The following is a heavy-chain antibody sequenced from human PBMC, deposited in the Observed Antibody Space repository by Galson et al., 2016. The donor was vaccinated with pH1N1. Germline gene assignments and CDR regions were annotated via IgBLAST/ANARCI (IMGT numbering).Heavy chain of an antibody. CDR3: VRDGLTRWHFDY. CDR2: IRSDGSEM. V-gene: IGHV3-7*04. Sequence: LRLSCAASGLSLGGYWMSWVRQAPGKGLEWVANIRSDGSEMYYLDSVRGRFTISRDNAKSSLFLQLNSLRAEDTAVYYCVRDGLTRWHFDYWGQGTWSPSPQ. CDR1: GLSLGGYW. J-gene: IGHJ4*02. D-gene: IGHD2-15*01.